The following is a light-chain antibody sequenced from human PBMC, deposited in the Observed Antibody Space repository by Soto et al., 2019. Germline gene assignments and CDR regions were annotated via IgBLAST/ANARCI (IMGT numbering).Light chain of an antibody. V-gene: IGKV1-27*01. CDR1: QGIGTY. CDR3: QKYNSPPRT. Sequence: DIQMTQSPSSLSASVGDSVTITCRARQGIGTYLAWYQQKPGKVPKLLIYAASTLQSGVPSRFSGRGSGTDFSLTISSLQPEDVATYYCQKYNSPPRTFGQGTKVEIK. CDR2: AAS. J-gene: IGKJ1*01.